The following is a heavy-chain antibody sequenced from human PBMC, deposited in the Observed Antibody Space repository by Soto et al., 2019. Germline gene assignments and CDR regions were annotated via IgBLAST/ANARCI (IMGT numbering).Heavy chain of an antibody. Sequence: PGESLKISCKGSGYSFTGYWIGWVRQMPGKGLEWMGIIYPGDSDTRYSPSFQGQVTISADKSISTAYLQWSSLKASDTAMYYCARRPFCGGDCYYGNAFDIWGQGTMVTVSS. J-gene: IGHJ3*02. CDR1: GYSFTGYW. D-gene: IGHD2-21*02. CDR3: ARRPFCGGDCYYGNAFDI. CDR2: IYPGDSDT. V-gene: IGHV5-51*01.